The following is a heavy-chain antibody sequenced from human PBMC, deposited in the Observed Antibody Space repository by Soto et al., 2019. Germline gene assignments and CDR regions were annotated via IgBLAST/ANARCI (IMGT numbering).Heavy chain of an antibody. Sequence: GGSLRLSCAVSGFTFSGYGMHWVRQAPGKGLEWVALLSHDGSKKYYADSVKGRFTISRDNSKNTLYLQMNSLRAEDTAVYYCVKGSRQSLVGAVHRNFDPWGQGTLVTVSS. J-gene: IGHJ5*02. CDR1: GFTFSGYG. V-gene: IGHV3-30*18. CDR2: LSHDGSKK. CDR3: VKGSRQSLVGAVHRNFDP. D-gene: IGHD1-26*01.